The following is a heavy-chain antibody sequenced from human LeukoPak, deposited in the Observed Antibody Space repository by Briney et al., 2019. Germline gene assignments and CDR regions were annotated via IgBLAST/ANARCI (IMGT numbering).Heavy chain of an antibody. CDR3: ARGIVGATRDAFDI. Sequence: ASVTVSCKASGYSFTVYYMHWVRQAPGQGLEWMGWINPNSGGTNCAQKFQGRVTMTRDTSISTAYMELSSLRSEDTAVYYCARGIVGATRDAFDIWGQGTMVTVSS. CDR2: INPNSGGT. V-gene: IGHV1-2*02. J-gene: IGHJ3*02. D-gene: IGHD1-26*01. CDR1: GYSFTVYY.